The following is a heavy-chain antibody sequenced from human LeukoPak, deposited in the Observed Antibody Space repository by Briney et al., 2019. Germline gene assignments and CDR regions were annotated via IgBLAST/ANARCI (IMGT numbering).Heavy chain of an antibody. D-gene: IGHD3-22*01. V-gene: IGHV1-18*01. CDR1: GYTFTSYG. CDR3: ARDTPYYYDSSVYRSRLDY. Sequence: ASVKVSCKASGYTFTSYGISWVRQAPGQGLEWMGWISAYNGNTNYAQNLQGRVTLTTDTSTSTAYMELRGLRSDDTAVYYCARDTPYYYDSSVYRSRLDYWGQGTLVTVSS. J-gene: IGHJ4*02. CDR2: ISAYNGNT.